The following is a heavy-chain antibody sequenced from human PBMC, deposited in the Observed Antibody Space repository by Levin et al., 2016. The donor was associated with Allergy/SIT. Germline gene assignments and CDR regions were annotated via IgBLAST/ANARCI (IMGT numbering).Heavy chain of an antibody. CDR1: GYTFTGYY. J-gene: IGHJ6*02. V-gene: IGHV1-2*02. D-gene: IGHD2-21*01. CDR3: ARAHYLVKYYYGMDV. CDR2: INPNSGGT. Sequence: ASVKVSCKASGYTFTGYYMHWVRQAPGQGLEWMGWINPNSGGTNYAQKFQGRVTMTRDTSISTAYMELSRLRSDDTAVYYCARAHYLVKYYYGMDVWGQGTTVTVSS.